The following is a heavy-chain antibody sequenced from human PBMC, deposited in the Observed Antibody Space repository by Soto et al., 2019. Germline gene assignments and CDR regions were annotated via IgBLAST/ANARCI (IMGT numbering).Heavy chain of an antibody. CDR2: ISGSGGST. CDR1: GFTFSSYA. Sequence: GGSLRLSCAASGFTFSSYAMSWVRQAPGKGREWVSAISGSGGSTYYADSVKGRFTISRDNSKNTLYLQMNSLRAEDTAVYYCAVHGFHAFDIWGQGTMVTVSS. CDR3: AVHGFHAFDI. J-gene: IGHJ3*02. V-gene: IGHV3-23*01. D-gene: IGHD3-3*01.